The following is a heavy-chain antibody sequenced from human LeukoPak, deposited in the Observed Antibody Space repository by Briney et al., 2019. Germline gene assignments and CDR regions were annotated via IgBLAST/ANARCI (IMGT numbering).Heavy chain of an antibody. V-gene: IGHV3-23*01. Sequence: GGSLRLSCAASGFTFSSYAMSWVRQAPGKGLEWVSGISGSGASTYYADSVKGRFTISRDNSKNTLYLQLNSLRAEDTAVYYCAKVFLRCTSSSCFGTYDYWGQGTLVTVSS. CDR3: AKVFLRCTSSSCFGTYDY. CDR1: GFTFSSYA. D-gene: IGHD2-2*01. CDR2: ISGSGAST. J-gene: IGHJ4*02.